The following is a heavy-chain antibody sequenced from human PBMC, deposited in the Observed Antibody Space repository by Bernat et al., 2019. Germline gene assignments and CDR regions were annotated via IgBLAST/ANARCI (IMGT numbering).Heavy chain of an antibody. J-gene: IGHJ4*02. CDR3: ARDRYCSGGSCYGGKDY. Sequence: QVQLQESGPGLVKPSGTLSLTCTVSGGSISSSNWWSWVRQPPGKGLEWIGEIYHSGSTNYNPSLKSRVTISVDKSKNQFSLKLSSVTAADTAVYYCARDRYCSGGSCYGGKDYWGQGTLVTVSS. CDR2: IYHSGST. D-gene: IGHD2-15*01. CDR1: GGSISSSNW. V-gene: IGHV4-4*02.